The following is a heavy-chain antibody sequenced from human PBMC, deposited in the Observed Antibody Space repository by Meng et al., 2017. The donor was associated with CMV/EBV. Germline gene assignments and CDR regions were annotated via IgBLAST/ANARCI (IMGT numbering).Heavy chain of an antibody. Sequence: ASVKVSCKASGYTFTNYYMHWVRQAPGQGLEWMGIINPSGGSTSYAQKFQGRVTMTRDTSTSTVYMELSSLRSEDTAVYYCARILVEPAAIYYGLDVWGQGTTVTVSS. CDR2: INPSGGST. CDR3: ARILVEPAAIYYGLDV. J-gene: IGHJ6*02. D-gene: IGHD2-2*01. CDR1: GYTFTNYY. V-gene: IGHV1-46*01.